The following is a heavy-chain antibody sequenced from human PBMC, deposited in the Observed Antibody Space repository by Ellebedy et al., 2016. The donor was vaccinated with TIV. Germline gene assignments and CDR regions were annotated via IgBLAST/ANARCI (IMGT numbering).Heavy chain of an antibody. CDR3: ATDCSGGSCYAEYFQH. J-gene: IGHJ1*01. CDR1: GYTLTELS. D-gene: IGHD2-15*01. Sequence: ASVKVSXXVSGYTLTELSMHWVRQAPGKGLEWMGGFDPEDGETIYAQKFQGRVTMTEDTSTDTAYMELSSLRSEDTAVYYCATDCSGGSCYAEYFQHWGQGTLVTVSS. CDR2: FDPEDGET. V-gene: IGHV1-24*01.